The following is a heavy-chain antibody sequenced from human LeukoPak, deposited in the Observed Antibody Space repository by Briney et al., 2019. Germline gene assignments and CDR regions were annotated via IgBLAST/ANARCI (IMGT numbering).Heavy chain of an antibody. CDR2: IKSKTDGGTT. D-gene: IGHD5-12*01. V-gene: IGHV3-15*01. CDR3: TTDGRHSGYLWVDY. Sequence: PGGSLRLSCAASGFTFSNAWMSWVRQAPGKGLEWVGRIKSKTDGGTTDYAAPVKGRFTISRDDSKNTLYLQMNSLKTEDTAVYYCTTDGRHSGYLWVDYWGQRTLVTVSS. J-gene: IGHJ4*02. CDR1: GFTFSNAW.